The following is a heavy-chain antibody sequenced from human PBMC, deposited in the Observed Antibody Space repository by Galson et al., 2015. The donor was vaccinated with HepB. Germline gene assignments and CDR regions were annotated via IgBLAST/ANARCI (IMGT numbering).Heavy chain of an antibody. D-gene: IGHD3-10*01. CDR2: IWYDGSNK. CDR1: GFTFSSYG. J-gene: IGHJ4*02. CDR3: ARVRVRGVINRGVDY. Sequence: SLRLSCAASGFTFSSYGMHWVRQAPGKGLEWVTVIWYDGSNKYYADSVKGRFTISRDNSKNTLYLQMNSLRAEDTAVYYCARVRVRGVINRGVDYWGQGTLVTVSS. V-gene: IGHV3-33*08.